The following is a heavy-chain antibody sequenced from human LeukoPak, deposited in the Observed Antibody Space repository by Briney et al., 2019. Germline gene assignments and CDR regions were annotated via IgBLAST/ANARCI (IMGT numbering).Heavy chain of an antibody. V-gene: IGHV5-51*01. CDR3: ARQNYDFWSGYDYYYYMDV. D-gene: IGHD3-3*01. J-gene: IGHJ6*03. Sequence: GESLKISCKGSGYSFTSYWIGWVRQMPGKGLEWMGIIYPGDSDTRYSPSFQGQVTISADKSISTAYLQWSSLKASDTAMYHCARQNYDFWSGYDYYYYMDVWGKGTTVTVSS. CDR2: IYPGDSDT. CDR1: GYSFTSYW.